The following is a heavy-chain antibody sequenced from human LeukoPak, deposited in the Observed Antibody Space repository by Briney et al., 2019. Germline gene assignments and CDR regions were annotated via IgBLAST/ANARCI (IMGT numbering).Heavy chain of an antibody. J-gene: IGHJ6*02. Sequence: GGSLRLSCAASGFTFSSYAMSWVRQAPGKGLEWVSAISGSGGSTYYADSVKGRFTISRDNSKNTLYLQMNSLRAEDTAVYYCARAAAKTYYYYGMDVWGQGTTVTVSS. CDR3: ARAAAKTYYYYGMDV. CDR1: GFTFSSYA. D-gene: IGHD2-15*01. V-gene: IGHV3-23*01. CDR2: ISGSGGST.